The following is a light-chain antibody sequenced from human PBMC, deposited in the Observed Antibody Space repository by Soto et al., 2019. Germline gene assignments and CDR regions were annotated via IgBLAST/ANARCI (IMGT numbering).Light chain of an antibody. CDR3: HQYNNGPWT. CDR1: QRVSRH. CDR2: AAS. J-gene: IGKJ1*01. V-gene: IGKV3-15*01. Sequence: ETVMTQSAVTLSVSPWDTATLSCRASQRVSRHLAWYQQKPGQAPRLLIYAASTRATGIPVRFSGSGSETEFTLTIRSRQSDDSAPYYCHQYNNGPWTFGQGTKVDIK.